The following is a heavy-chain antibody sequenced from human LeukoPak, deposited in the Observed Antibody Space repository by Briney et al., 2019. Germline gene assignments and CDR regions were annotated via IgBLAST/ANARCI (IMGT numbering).Heavy chain of an antibody. Sequence: PGGSLRLSXAASGFTFSNLGMHWVRQAPGKGLEWVAFIQYDGSNKYYADSVKGRFTISRDNSKNTLYLQMNSLRAEDTALYYCANRYCSGGSCHRDYWGQGTLVTVSS. V-gene: IGHV3-30*02. D-gene: IGHD2-15*01. CDR3: ANRYCSGGSCHRDY. CDR2: IQYDGSNK. J-gene: IGHJ4*02. CDR1: GFTFSNLG.